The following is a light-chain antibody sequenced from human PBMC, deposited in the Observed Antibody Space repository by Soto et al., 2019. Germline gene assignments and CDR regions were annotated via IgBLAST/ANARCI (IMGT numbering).Light chain of an antibody. CDR3: QQYYITPYT. CDR1: QSVLYNSNNKNY. Sequence: DIVMSQSPDSLAVSLGERATINCKSSQSVLYNSNNKNYLAWYRQKPGQPPKLLIYWASTRESGVPDRFSGSGSGTDFTLTISSLQAEDVAVYYCQQYYITPYTFGQGTKLEIK. J-gene: IGKJ2*01. V-gene: IGKV4-1*01. CDR2: WAS.